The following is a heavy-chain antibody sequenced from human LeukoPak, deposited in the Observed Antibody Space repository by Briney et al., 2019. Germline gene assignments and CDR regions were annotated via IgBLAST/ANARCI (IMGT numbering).Heavy chain of an antibody. CDR1: GYSFTNYW. CDR2: IYPGDSET. V-gene: IGHV5-51*01. J-gene: IGHJ6*02. CDR3: ARRRDYDSRGYACYDMDV. D-gene: IGHD3-22*01. Sequence: GESLKISCKASGYSFTNYWIGWVRQMPGKGLEWMGIIYPGDSETRYSPSFQGQVTISADKSISTAYLQWTSLKASDTAMYYCARRRDYDSRGYACYDMDVWGQGTTVTVSS.